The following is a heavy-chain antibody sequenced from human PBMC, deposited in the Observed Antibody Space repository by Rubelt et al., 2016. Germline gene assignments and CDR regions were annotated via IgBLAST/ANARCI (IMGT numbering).Heavy chain of an antibody. CDR3: ARRQQLGPFDY. Sequence: QVQLVQSGAEVKKPGASVKVSCKASGYTFTSYAMHWVRQAPGQRLEWMGWINAGNGNTKYSQKFQGMGTINRETSASTAYMGRSSLRSEDTAVYYCARRQQLGPFDYWGQGTLVTVSS. D-gene: IGHD6-13*01. CDR2: INAGNGNT. CDR1: GYTFTSYA. V-gene: IGHV1-3*01. J-gene: IGHJ4*02.